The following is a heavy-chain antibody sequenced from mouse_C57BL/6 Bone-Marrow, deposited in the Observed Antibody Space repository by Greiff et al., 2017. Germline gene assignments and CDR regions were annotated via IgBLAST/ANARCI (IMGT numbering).Heavy chain of an antibody. D-gene: IGHD1-1*01. CDR1: GYSFTDYN. V-gene: IGHV1-39*01. J-gene: IGHJ1*03. CDR3: AAYSSRSSYGWYFDV. CDR2: INPNYGTT. Sequence: VQLQQPGPELVKPGASVKISCKASGYSFTDYNMNWVKQSNGKSLEWIGVINPNYGTTSYNQKFKGKATLTVAQSSSTAHMQLTSLTPEDSAVFSCAAYSSRSSYGWYFDVWGTGTTVTVSS.